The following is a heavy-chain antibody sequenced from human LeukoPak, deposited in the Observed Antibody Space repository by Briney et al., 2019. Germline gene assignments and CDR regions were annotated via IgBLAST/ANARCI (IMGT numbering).Heavy chain of an antibody. CDR1: GFTFSSYS. J-gene: IGHJ6*04. CDR3: AREGIRFLEWLPLAMDV. Sequence: RPGGSLRLSCAASGFTFSSYSMNWVRQAPGKGLEWVSSISSSSSYIYYADSVKGRFTISRDNAKNSLYLQMNSLRAEDTAVYYCAREGIRFLEWLPLAMDVWGKGTTVTVSS. V-gene: IGHV3-21*01. D-gene: IGHD3-3*01. CDR2: ISSSSSYI.